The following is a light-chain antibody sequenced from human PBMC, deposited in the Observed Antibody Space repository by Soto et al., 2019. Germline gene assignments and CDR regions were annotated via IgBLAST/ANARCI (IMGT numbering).Light chain of an antibody. CDR2: DAS. V-gene: IGKV3-20*01. Sequence: EIVLTQSPDTLALSPGERATLSCRASQSVPSNYLAWYLQKPGQAPKVLIYDASNRATGIPARFSGSGSGTDFTLTISRLEAEDFGVYYCQQYGSSPRTFGQGTKVDIK. CDR3: QQYGSSPRT. CDR1: QSVPSNY. J-gene: IGKJ1*01.